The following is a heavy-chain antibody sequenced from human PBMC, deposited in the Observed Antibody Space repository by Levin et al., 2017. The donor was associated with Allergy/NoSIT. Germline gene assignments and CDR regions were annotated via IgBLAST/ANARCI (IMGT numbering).Heavy chain of an antibody. J-gene: IGHJ6*02. CDR2: INPNSGGT. Sequence: GESLKISCEASGYTFTAHYIHWVRQAPGQGLEWMGWINPNSGGTNYAQTFRGRVTMTRDTSINTAYMELSSLRSDDTAVYYCARGQGSSMDVWGQGTTVTVSS. CDR1: GYTFTAHY. V-gene: IGHV1-2*02. CDR3: ARGQGSSMDV.